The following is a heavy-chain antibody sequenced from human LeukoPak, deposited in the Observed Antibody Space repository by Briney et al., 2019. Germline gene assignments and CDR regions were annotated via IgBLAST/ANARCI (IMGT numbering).Heavy chain of an antibody. V-gene: IGHV3-7*04. Sequence: GGSLRLSCAASGFTFSRYWMTWVRQAPGKGLEWVANIKEDGSEKYYVDSVKGRFTISRDNANNSLCLQMNSLRAEGTAVYYCARGGGTNDLWGQGTMVTVSS. J-gene: IGHJ3*01. D-gene: IGHD1-7*01. CDR3: ARGGGTNDL. CDR1: GFTFSRYW. CDR2: IKEDGSEK.